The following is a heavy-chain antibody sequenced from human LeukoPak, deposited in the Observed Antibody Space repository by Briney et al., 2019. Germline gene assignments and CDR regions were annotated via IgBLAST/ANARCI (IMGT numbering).Heavy chain of an antibody. CDR2: IYYSGST. CDR3: ARGRPARGWFDP. D-gene: IGHD6-6*01. Sequence: SETLSLTCTVSGGSISSYYWSWIRQPPGKGLEWIGYIYYSGSTNYNPSLKSRVTISVDTSKNQFSLKLSSVTAADTAVYYCARGRPARGWFDPWGQGTLVTVSS. CDR1: GGSISSYY. J-gene: IGHJ5*02. V-gene: IGHV4-59*12.